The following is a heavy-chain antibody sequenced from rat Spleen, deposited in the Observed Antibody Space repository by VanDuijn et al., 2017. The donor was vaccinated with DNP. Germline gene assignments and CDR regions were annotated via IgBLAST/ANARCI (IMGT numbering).Heavy chain of an antibody. CDR3: TRSLGTTPRTTDIGGY. CDR1: GFSFSYYY. CDR2: IGSDGYAP. D-gene: IGHD1-5*01. Sequence: EVQLVESGGGLVQPGRSLKLSCAASGFSFSYYYMAWVRQAPTKGLEWVAYIGSDGYAPYYGDSVKGRFAISRDNAKSTLYLQMNSLRSDDMATYYCTRSLGTTPRTTDIGGYWGQGVMVTVSS. V-gene: IGHV5-27*01. J-gene: IGHJ2*01.